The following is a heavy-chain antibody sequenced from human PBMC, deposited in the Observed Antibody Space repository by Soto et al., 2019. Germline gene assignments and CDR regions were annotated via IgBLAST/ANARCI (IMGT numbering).Heavy chain of an antibody. V-gene: IGHV3-23*01. J-gene: IGHJ5*02. D-gene: IGHD3-22*01. CDR3: AKLGGYERSGYYYVLHH. Sequence: GGSLRLTCAASGFTFSSYAMSWVRQAPGKGLEWVSAISGSGGSTYYADSVKGRFTISRDNYKNTLYLQMNSLRAENTAVYYCAKLGGYERSGYYYVLHHWGQGTLVTVSS. CDR1: GFTFSSYA. CDR2: ISGSGGST.